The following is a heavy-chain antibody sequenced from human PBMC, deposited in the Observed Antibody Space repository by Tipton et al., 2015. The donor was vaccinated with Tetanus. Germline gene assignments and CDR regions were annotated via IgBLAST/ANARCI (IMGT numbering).Heavy chain of an antibody. V-gene: IGHV4-34*01. CDR2: ISHSGSS. CDR1: GGSFSLYY. Sequence: GLVKPSETLSLTCTVSGGSFSLYYWNWVRQSPGKGLEWIGEISHSGSSSYGPSLKSRVTISVDTSKNQFSLRLRSVAAADTAVYYCARGGRDAYNNPLGAFDVWGRGTTVTVSS. CDR3: ARGGRDAYNNPLGAFDV. J-gene: IGHJ3*01. D-gene: IGHD5-24*01.